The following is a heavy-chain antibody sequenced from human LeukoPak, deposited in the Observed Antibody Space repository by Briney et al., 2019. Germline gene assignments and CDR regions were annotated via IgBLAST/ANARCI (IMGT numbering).Heavy chain of an antibody. CDR2: ISGSGGST. Sequence: PGASLGLSCAASGFTFSSYAMSWVRQAPGKGLEWVSAISGSGGSTYYADSVKGRFTISRDNSKNTLYLQMNSLRAEDTAVYHCAKGIVVVVAATDAFDIWGQGTMVTVSS. CDR1: GFTFSSYA. V-gene: IGHV3-23*01. CDR3: AKGIVVVVAATDAFDI. D-gene: IGHD2-15*01. J-gene: IGHJ3*02.